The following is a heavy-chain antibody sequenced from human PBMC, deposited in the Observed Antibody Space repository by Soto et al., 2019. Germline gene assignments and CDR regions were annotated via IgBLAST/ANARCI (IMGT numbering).Heavy chain of an antibody. CDR2: MNPNSGNT. CDR3: FGLNYYYYVMEL. D-gene: IGHD3-10*01. Sequence: ASVKVSCKASGYTFTSYDINCVRQATGQVLEWMLWMNPNSGNTVYAQRFQGRVTMTRNTSVSTACIELSSLRSEDAAVSYCFGLNYYYYVMELGGQGTTVNVSS. J-gene: IGHJ6*01. V-gene: IGHV1-8*01. CDR1: GYTFTSYD.